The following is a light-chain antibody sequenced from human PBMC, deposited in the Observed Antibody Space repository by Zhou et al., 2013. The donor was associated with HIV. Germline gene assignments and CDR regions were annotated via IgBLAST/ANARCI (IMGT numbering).Light chain of an antibody. Sequence: DIQMTQSPSSLSASVGDTVTITCRASQSVTNYLNWYQQKLGKAPTLLIFAASRLQSGVPSRFSGSGSGTDFTLTISSLEPEDFATYYCQQYDSYSPVTFGQGTKLEIK. J-gene: IGKJ2*01. CDR1: QSVTNY. CDR2: AAS. CDR3: QQYDSYSPVT. V-gene: IGKV1-39*01.